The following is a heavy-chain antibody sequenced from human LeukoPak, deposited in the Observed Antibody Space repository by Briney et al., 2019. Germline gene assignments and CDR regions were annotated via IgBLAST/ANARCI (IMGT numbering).Heavy chain of an antibody. J-gene: IGHJ5*02. Sequence: GGSLRLSCATSGFTFSDYYMSWIRQAPGKGLEWVSYISSSGSTIYYADSVKGRFTISRDNAKNSLYLQMNSLRAEDTAVYYCARDQGQNYDFWSGPSWGQGTLVTVSS. CDR1: GFTFSDYY. V-gene: IGHV3-11*04. CDR2: ISSSGSTI. CDR3: ARDQGQNYDFWSGPS. D-gene: IGHD3-3*01.